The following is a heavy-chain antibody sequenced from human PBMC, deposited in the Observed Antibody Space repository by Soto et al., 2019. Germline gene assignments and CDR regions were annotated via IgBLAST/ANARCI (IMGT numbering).Heavy chain of an antibody. CDR2: LSYGGST. D-gene: IGHD6-6*01. CDR1: GGSISSSPYH. CDR3: ARPVGSSSGYNWFDP. J-gene: IGHJ5*02. Sequence: SETLSLTCSVSGGSISSSPYHWGWIRQPPGKGLEWIGSLSYGGSTYYNPSLESRVTISVDTSKNHFSLRLTSVIAADTAVYYCARPVGSSSGYNWFDPWGQGTLVTVSS. V-gene: IGHV4-39*02.